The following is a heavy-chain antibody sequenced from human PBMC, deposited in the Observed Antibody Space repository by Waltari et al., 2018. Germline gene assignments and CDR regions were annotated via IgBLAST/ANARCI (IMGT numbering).Heavy chain of an antibody. J-gene: IGHJ4*02. Sequence: QVQLQESGPGLVKPSQTLSLPCTVSGGSISSGSYYWSWIRPPAGKGLEWIGRIYTSGSTNYNPSLKSRVTISVDTSKNQFSLKLSSVTAADTAVYYCARGRGWIAVAALEVFLDYWGQGTLVTVSS. CDR2: IYTSGST. CDR1: GGSISSGSYY. D-gene: IGHD6-19*01. CDR3: ARGRGWIAVAALEVFLDY. V-gene: IGHV4-61*02.